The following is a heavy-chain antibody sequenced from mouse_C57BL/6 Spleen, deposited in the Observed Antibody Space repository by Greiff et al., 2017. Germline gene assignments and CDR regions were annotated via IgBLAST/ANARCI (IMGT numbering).Heavy chain of an antibody. CDR2: IYPGSGST. J-gene: IGHJ3*01. CDR3: ANYYDYDGGFAY. D-gene: IGHD2-4*01. CDR1: GYTFTSYW. V-gene: IGHV1-55*01. Sequence: QVQLQQPGAELVKPGASVKMSCKASGYTFTSYWITWVKQRPGQGLEWIGDIYPGSGSTNYNEKFKSKATLAVDTSSSTAYMQLSSLTSEDSAVYDCANYYDYDGGFAYWGQGTLVTVSA.